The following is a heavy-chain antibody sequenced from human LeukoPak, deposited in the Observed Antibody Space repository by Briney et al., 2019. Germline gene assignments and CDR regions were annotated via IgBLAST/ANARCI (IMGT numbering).Heavy chain of an antibody. CDR3: ARQNGGSWNYYYYMDV. V-gene: IGHV4-34*01. CDR1: GGSFSGYY. CDR2: INHSGST. Sequence: PSETLSLTCAVYGGSFSGYYWSWIRQPPGKGLEWIGEINHSGSTNYNPSLESRVTISVDTSKNQFSLKLSSVTAADTAVYYCARQNGGSWNYYYYMDVWGKGTTATVSS. D-gene: IGHD1-26*01. J-gene: IGHJ6*03.